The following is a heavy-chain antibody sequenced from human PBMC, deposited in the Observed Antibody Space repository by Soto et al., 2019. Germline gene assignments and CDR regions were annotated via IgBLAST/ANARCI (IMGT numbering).Heavy chain of an antibody. J-gene: IGHJ6*02. CDR2: ISYDGSNK. Sequence: GGSLRLSCAASGFTFSSYAMHWVRQAPGKGLEWVAVISYDGSNKYYVDSVKGRFTISRDNSKNTLYLQMNSLRAEDTAVYYCARGYSNYPLDYGMDVWGQGTTVTVSS. CDR3: ARGYSNYPLDYGMDV. CDR1: GFTFSSYA. D-gene: IGHD4-4*01. V-gene: IGHV3-30-3*01.